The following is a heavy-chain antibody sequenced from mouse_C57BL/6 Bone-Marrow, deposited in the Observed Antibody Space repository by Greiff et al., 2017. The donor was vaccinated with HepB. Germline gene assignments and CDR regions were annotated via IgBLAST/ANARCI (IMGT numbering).Heavy chain of an antibody. Sequence: EVKLVESGEGLVKPGGSLKLSCAASGFTFSSYAMSWVRQTPEKRLEWVAYISSGGDYIYYADTVKGRFTISRDNARNTLYLQMSSLKSEDTAMYYCTRARYYYGPFAYWGQGTLVTVSA. CDR2: ISSGGDYI. D-gene: IGHD1-1*01. V-gene: IGHV5-9-1*02. J-gene: IGHJ3*01. CDR3: TRARYYYGPFAY. CDR1: GFTFSSYA.